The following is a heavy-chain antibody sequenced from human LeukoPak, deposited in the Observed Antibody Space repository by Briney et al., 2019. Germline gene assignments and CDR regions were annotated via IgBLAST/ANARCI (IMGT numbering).Heavy chain of an antibody. CDR2: IRYDGSNK. CDR3: AKTIWTLIVVVPAAVDFDY. V-gene: IGHV3-30*02. J-gene: IGHJ4*02. CDR1: GFTLSSYG. Sequence: GGSLRLSCAASGFTLSSYGMHWVRQAPGKGLEWVAFIRYDGSNKYYADSVKGRFTISRDNSKNTLYLQMNSLRAEDTAVYYCAKTIWTLIVVVPAAVDFDYWGQGTLVTVSS. D-gene: IGHD2-2*01.